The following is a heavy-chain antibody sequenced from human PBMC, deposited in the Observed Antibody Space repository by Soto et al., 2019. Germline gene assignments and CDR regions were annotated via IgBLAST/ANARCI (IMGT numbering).Heavy chain of an antibody. D-gene: IGHD6-19*01. CDR1: GFTFSSYA. CDR2: ISGSGGST. CDR3: AKDRGKGLRQWLVIDAFDI. V-gene: IGHV3-23*01. J-gene: IGHJ3*02. Sequence: GGSLRLSCAASGFTFSSYAMSWVRQAPGKGLEWVSAISGSGGSTYYADSVKGRFTISRDNSKNTLYLQMNSLRAEDTAVYYCAKDRGKGLRQWLVIDAFDIWGQGTMVTVSS.